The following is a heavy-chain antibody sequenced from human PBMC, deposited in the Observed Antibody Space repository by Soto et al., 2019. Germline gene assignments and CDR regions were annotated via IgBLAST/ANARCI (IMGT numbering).Heavy chain of an antibody. CDR1: GGSISSYY. J-gene: IGHJ6*02. D-gene: IGHD6-19*01. V-gene: IGHV4-59*01. CDR3: ARGLAVAGKGDYYGMDV. CDR2: IYYSGST. Sequence: SETLSLTCTVSGGSISSYYWSWIRQPPGKGLEWIGYIYYSGSTNYNPSLKSRVTISVDTSKNQSSLKLSSVTAADTAVYYCARGLAVAGKGDYYGMDVWGQGTTVTVSS.